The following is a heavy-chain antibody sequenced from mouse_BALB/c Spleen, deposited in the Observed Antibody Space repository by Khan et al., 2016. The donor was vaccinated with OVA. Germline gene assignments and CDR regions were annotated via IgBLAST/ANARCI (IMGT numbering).Heavy chain of an antibody. V-gene: IGHV3-2*02. CDR1: GYSITSDYA. CDR3: ARSWTRSTVVATDFDS. D-gene: IGHD1-1*01. J-gene: IGHJ2*01. Sequence: EVQLQESGPGLVKPSQSLSLTCTVTGYSITSDYAWNWIRQFPGNKLEWMGYIKYSGSTSYNPSLKSRISITRNTSHNQFFLQLSSVTTEETAAYYCARSWTRSTVVATDFDSWGQGTTLTVSA. CDR2: IKYSGST.